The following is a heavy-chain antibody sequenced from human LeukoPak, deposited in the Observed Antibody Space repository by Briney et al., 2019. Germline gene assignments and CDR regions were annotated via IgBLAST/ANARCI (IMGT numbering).Heavy chain of an antibody. CDR1: GFSFSVYA. Sequence: GGSLGLSCAASGFSFSVYAMSWVRQAPGKGLEWGSSISRSGGRTYYTNSVKGRFTISRENLKNTVYLEMNNLRAEDTALYYCAKGGQDFDFWRFDYWGQGNLVIVSS. CDR3: AKGGQDFDFWRFDY. CDR2: ISRSGGRT. D-gene: IGHD3-3*01. V-gene: IGHV3-23*01. J-gene: IGHJ4*02.